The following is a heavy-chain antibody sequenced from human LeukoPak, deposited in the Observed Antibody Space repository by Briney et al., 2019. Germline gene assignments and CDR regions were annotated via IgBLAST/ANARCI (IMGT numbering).Heavy chain of an antibody. D-gene: IGHD3-22*01. CDR1: GGSFSGYY. J-gene: IGHJ4*02. V-gene: IGHV4-34*01. Sequence: SETLSLTCAVYGGSFSGYYWYWIRQPPGKGLEWIGEINHSGSTNYNPSLKSRVTISVDTSKNQFSLKLSSVTAADTAVYYCARVPEYYDSSFFDYWGQGILVTVSS. CDR3: ARVPEYYDSSFFDY. CDR2: INHSGST.